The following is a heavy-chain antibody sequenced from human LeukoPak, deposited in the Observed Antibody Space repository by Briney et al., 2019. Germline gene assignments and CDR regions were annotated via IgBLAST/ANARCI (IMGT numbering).Heavy chain of an antibody. CDR2: IYYSGST. CDR1: GGSISSYY. J-gene: IGHJ4*02. CDR3: ARDGPIK. V-gene: IGHV4-59*01. D-gene: IGHD5-24*01. Sequence: PSETLSLTCTVSGGSISSYYWSWIRQPPGKGLEWIGYIYYSGSTNYNPSLKSRVTISVDTSKNQFSLKLSSVTAADTAVYYCARDGPIKWGQGTLVTVSS.